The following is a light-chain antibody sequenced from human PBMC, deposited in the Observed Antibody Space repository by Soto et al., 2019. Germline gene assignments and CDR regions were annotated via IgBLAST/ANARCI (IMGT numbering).Light chain of an antibody. J-gene: IGLJ1*01. Sequence: QSVLTQPRSVSGSPGQSVTISCTGTGSGLGNCNSVSWYQYHPGKAPKLIIFDVSEPPAGVPDRFSGSKSANTACLTISGLQVEDEAYYYRCSYAGSYVYVFGSGTKLTVL. CDR3: CSYAGSYVYV. V-gene: IGLV2-11*01. CDR1: GSGLGNCNS. CDR2: DVS.